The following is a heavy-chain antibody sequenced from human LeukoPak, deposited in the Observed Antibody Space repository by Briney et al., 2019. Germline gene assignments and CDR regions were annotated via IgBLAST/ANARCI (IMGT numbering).Heavy chain of an antibody. CDR1: GGSISSGSYY. Sequence: PSQTLSLTCTVSGGSISSGSYYWSWIRQPAGKGLEWIGRIYTSGSTNYNPSLKSRVTISVDTSKNQFSLKLSSVTAADTAVYYCARSGDYDSSGYYWENYYYYYMDVWGKGTTVTVSS. CDR2: IYTSGST. V-gene: IGHV4-61*02. D-gene: IGHD3-22*01. CDR3: ARSGDYDSSGYYWENYYYYYMDV. J-gene: IGHJ6*03.